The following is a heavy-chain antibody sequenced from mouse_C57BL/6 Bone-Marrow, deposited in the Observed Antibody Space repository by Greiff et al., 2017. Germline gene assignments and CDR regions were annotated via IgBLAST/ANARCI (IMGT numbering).Heavy chain of an antibody. J-gene: IGHJ4*01. CDR3: ARRGEYYAMDY. CDR2: INPSNGGT. V-gene: IGHV1-53*01. CDR1: GYTFTSYW. Sequence: QVQLPQPGPELVKPGASVKLSCKASGYTFTSYWMHWVKQRPGQGLEWIGNINPSNGGTNYNEKFKSKATLTVDKSSSTAYMQLSRLTSEDSAVDDWARRGEYYAMDYWGQGTSVTGSA.